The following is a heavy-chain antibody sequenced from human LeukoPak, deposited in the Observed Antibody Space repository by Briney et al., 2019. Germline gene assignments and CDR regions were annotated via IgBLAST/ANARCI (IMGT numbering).Heavy chain of an antibody. D-gene: IGHD3-22*01. Sequence: SQTLSLTCDISGDSFSGNSAAWNWIRQSPLRGLEWLGRTYYRSKWYNDYAASVKSRITINPGTSKNQFSLQLNSVTPEDTAVYYCARWDNSAFQAWGQGTLVTVSS. CDR2: TYYRSKWYN. CDR1: GDSFSGNSAA. CDR3: ARWDNSAFQA. V-gene: IGHV6-1*01. J-gene: IGHJ5*02.